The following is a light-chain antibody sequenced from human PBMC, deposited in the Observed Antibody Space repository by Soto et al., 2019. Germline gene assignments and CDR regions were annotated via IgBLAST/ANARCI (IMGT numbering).Light chain of an antibody. J-gene: IGKJ5*01. Sequence: EIVLTQSPATLSLSPGERATLSCRASQSVSNYLAWYQQKPGQAPRLLIYGASNRATGIPARFSGSGSRTDFTLTISSLEPEDFAVYYCQQRSNWPLITFGQGTRLEIK. CDR3: QQRSNWPLIT. CDR1: QSVSNY. CDR2: GAS. V-gene: IGKV3-11*01.